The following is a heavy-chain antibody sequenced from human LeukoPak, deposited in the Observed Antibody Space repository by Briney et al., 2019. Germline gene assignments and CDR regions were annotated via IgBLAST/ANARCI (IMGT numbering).Heavy chain of an antibody. CDR3: ARVRPDTMVRGVISAQIHYYGMDV. CDR1: RFTFSDYY. J-gene: IGHJ6*02. CDR2: ISSSGSTI. V-gene: IGHV3-11*01. Sequence: PGGSLRLSCAASRFTFSDYYMSWIRQAPGKGLEWVSYISSSGSTIYYADSVKGRFTISRDNAKNSLYLQMNSLRAEDTAVYYCARVRPDTMVRGVISAQIHYYGMDVWGQGTTVTVSS. D-gene: IGHD3-10*01.